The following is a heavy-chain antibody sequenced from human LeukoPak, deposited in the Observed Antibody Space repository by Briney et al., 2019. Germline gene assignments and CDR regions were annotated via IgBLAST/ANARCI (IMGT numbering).Heavy chain of an antibody. J-gene: IGHJ5*02. CDR2: IRGKANSYAT. Sequence: GGSLRLSCAASGFTFSGSAMHWVRQASGKGLEWVGRIRGKANSYATAYAASVKGRFTISRDDSKNTAYLQMNSLKTEDTAVYYCTRHRDYYDSSGYDWFDPWGQGTLVTVSS. V-gene: IGHV3-73*01. D-gene: IGHD3-22*01. CDR1: GFTFSGSA. CDR3: TRHRDYYDSSGYDWFDP.